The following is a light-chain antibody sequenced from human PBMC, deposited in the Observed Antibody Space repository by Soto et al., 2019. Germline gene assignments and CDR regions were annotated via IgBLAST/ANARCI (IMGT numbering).Light chain of an antibody. CDR1: SGHRSYI. Sequence: QPVLTQSSSASASLGSSVNLTCTLSSGHRSYIIAWHQQQPGKAPRFLMRLESSGSQNKGSGVPDRFSGSSSGAARYLTISNLQSEDEADYYCETWNSNTRVFGGGTKLTVL. V-gene: IGLV4-60*03. J-gene: IGLJ3*02. CDR2: LESSGSQ. CDR3: ETWNSNTRV.